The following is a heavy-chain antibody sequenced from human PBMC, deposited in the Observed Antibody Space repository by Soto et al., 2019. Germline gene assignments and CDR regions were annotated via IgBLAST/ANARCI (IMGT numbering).Heavy chain of an antibody. D-gene: IGHD2-15*01. Sequence: SVKVSCKASGGTFSSYAISWVRQAPGQGLEWMGGIIPIFGTANYAQKFQGRVTITADESTSTAYMELSSLGSEDTAVYYCARDQGVVVAANNWFDPWGQGTLVTVSS. CDR1: GGTFSSYA. CDR3: ARDQGVVVAANNWFDP. V-gene: IGHV1-69*13. J-gene: IGHJ5*02. CDR2: IIPIFGTA.